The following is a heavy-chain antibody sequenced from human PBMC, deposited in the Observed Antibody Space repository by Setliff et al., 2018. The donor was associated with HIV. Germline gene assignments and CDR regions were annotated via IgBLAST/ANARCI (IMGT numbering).Heavy chain of an antibody. J-gene: IGHJ4*02. CDR1: GFTFSDHY. V-gene: IGHV3-11*01. CDR2: ITGAGSGI. CDR3: VRGAFGESDY. D-gene: IGHD3-10*01. Sequence: PGGSLRLSCAASGFTFSDHYMDWVRQAPGKGLEWVSYITGAGSGIDYADSVKGRVTVSRDNAKNSLYLQMNSLRAEDTAFYYCVRGAFGESDYWGRGTLVTVSS.